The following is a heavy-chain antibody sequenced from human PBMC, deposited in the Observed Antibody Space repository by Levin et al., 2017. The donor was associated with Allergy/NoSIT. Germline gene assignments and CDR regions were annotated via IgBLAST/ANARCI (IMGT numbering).Heavy chain of an antibody. Sequence: WASVKVSCAASGFTFSGYTLNWVRQAPGKGLEWVSSISSSSTYIYYADSLKGRFTISRDDAKNSLSLQMNSLRVEDTAVYYCASDGSYDTLDIWGQGTMVTVSS. J-gene: IGHJ3*02. CDR1: GFTFSGYT. CDR2: ISSSSTYI. D-gene: IGHD6-6*01. CDR3: ASDGSYDTLDI. V-gene: IGHV3-21*01.